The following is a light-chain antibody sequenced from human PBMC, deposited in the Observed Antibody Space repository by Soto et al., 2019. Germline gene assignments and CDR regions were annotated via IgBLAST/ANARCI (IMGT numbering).Light chain of an antibody. Sequence: EIVLTQSPGTLSLSPGERATLSCRASQTVRTNYLAWFQHKPGQAPRLLIYGASSRATGIPDRFSGSGSGTDFNLTINRLVPYDYAVYFWQQYSDSPLTFGGGNEVEVK. J-gene: IGKJ4*02. CDR2: GAS. CDR1: QTVRTNY. V-gene: IGKV3-20*01. CDR3: QQYSDSPLT.